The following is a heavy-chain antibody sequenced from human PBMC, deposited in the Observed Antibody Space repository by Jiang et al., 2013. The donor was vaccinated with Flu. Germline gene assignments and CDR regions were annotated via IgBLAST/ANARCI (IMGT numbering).Heavy chain of an antibody. CDR3: ARIAVAAAGRVYFDY. V-gene: IGHV2-70*11. D-gene: IGHD6-13*01. CDR1: GFSLSTSGMC. Sequence: KPTQTLTLTCTFSGFSLSTSGMCVSWIRQPPGKALEWLARIDWDDDKYYSTSLKTRLTISKDTSKNQVVLTMTNMDPVDTATYYCARIAVAAAGRVYFDYWGQGTLVTVSS. CDR2: IDWDDDK. J-gene: IGHJ4*02.